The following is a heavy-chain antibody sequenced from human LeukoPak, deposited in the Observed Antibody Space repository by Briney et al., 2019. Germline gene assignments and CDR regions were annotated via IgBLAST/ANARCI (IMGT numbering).Heavy chain of an antibody. CDR1: GFTFSSYG. CDR3: AKDYCSSTSCYNNYFDY. D-gene: IGHD2-2*02. J-gene: IGHJ4*02. CDR2: IRYDGSNK. V-gene: IGHV3-30*02. Sequence: GGSLRLSCAASGFTFSSYGMHWVRQAPGKGLEWVAFIRYDGSNKYYADSVKGRFTISRDNSKNTLYLQMNSLRAEDTAVYYCAKDYCSSTSCYNNYFDYWGQGTLVTVSS.